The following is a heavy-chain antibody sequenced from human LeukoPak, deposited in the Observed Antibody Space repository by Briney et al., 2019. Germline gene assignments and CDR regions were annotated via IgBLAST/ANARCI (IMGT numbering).Heavy chain of an antibody. J-gene: IGHJ4*02. CDR2: IKSKTHGGTT. CDR3: TTWNYDILTGYSI. Sequence: GGSLRLSCAASGFSFKNVWMSWVRQAPGKGPEWVGRIKSKTHGGTTDYAAAVKGRFTISRDDSKSTLYLQMNSLKTEDTALYHCTTWNYDILTGYSIWGQGTLVTVSS. D-gene: IGHD3-9*01. CDR1: GFSFKNVW. V-gene: IGHV3-15*01.